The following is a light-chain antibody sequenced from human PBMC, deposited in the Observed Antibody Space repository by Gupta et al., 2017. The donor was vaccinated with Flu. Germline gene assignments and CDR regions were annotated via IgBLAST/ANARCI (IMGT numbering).Light chain of an antibody. J-gene: IGKJ5*01. V-gene: IGKV1-33*01. CDR2: DVS. CDR1: QDISKY. Sequence: DVQMTQSPSSLSVSVGDGVTITCRASQDISKYLNWYQQKPGKAPKVLIYDVSNLQTGAPSRFRGSGSGTEFTFTISSLQPEDIATYYCQQYHNLPITFGQGTRLEIK. CDR3: QQYHNLPIT.